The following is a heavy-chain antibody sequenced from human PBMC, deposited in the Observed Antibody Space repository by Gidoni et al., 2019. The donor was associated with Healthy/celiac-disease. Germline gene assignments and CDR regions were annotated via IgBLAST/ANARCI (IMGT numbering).Heavy chain of an antibody. D-gene: IGHD2-2*01. CDR1: GFTFDDYA. V-gene: IGHV3-9*01. CDR2: ISWNSGSI. CDR3: AKDLCSSTSCYSGGMDV. Sequence: EVQLVESGGGLVQPGRSLRLSCAASGFTFDDYAMHWVRQAPGKGLAWVSGISWNSGSIGYADSVKGRFTISRDNAKNSLYLQMNSLRAEDTALYYCAKDLCSSTSCYSGGMDVWGQGTTVTVSS. J-gene: IGHJ6*02.